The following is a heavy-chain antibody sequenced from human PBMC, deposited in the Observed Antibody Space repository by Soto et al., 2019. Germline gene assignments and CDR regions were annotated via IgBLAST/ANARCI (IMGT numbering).Heavy chain of an antibody. D-gene: IGHD4-4*01. CDR2: IYWDDDT. J-gene: IGHJ4*02. V-gene: IGHV2-5*02. CDR1: GFSLTTDGAG. CDR3: AHRPLDYNSYAPYFDY. Sequence: QITLRETGPTLVNPTQTLTLTCTLSGFSLTTDGAGVGWIRQPPGKALEWLALIYWDDDTRYSPSLRSRLTITKDTSKNQVVLTMTNVDPVDTATYYCAHRPLDYNSYAPYFDYWGQGTLVTVSS.